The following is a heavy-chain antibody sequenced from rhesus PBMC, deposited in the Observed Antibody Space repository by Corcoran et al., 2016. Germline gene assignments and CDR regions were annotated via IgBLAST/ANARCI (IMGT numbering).Heavy chain of an antibody. J-gene: IGHJ4*01. CDR3: AGGYDSGYYIFDY. D-gene: IGHD3-28*01. CDR2: IGGSIGST. Sequence: QVQLQESGPGLVKPSETLSLTCAVSGGSISSSNWWSWTRQPPGEGLEWIGYIGGSIGSTYYNPSLKSRVTISTDTSKNQFSLKLSSVTAADTAVYYCAGGYDSGYYIFDYWGQGVLVTVSS. CDR1: GGSISSSNW. V-gene: IGHV4-65*01.